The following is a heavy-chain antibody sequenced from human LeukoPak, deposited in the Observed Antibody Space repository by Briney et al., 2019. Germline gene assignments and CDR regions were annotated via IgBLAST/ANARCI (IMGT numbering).Heavy chain of an antibody. CDR1: GYSFNSYW. D-gene: IGHD4-17*01. CDR3: ARPLRGVTTYPYYYAMDV. Sequence: PGDSLKISCKGSGYSFNSYWIVCVRQMPWKGLERMGIKYPADSDTRYSPSFQGQVTISADESISTAYLQWSSLKASDTAIYYCARPLRGVTTYPYYYAMDVWGQGTTVTVSS. V-gene: IGHV5-51*01. J-gene: IGHJ6*02. CDR2: KYPADSDT.